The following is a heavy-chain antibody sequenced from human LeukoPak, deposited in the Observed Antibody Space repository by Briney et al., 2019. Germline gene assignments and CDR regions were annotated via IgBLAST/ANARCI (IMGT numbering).Heavy chain of an antibody. Sequence: PGGSLRLSCAASEFTFSSYSMNWVRQAPGKGLEWVSSISSSSSYMYYADSVKGRFTISRDNAKNSLYLQMNSLRAEDTAVYYCARGSPKYYDSSGYYYWGQGTLVTVSS. V-gene: IGHV3-21*01. D-gene: IGHD3-22*01. J-gene: IGHJ4*02. CDR1: EFTFSSYS. CDR2: ISSSSSYM. CDR3: ARGSPKYYDSSGYYY.